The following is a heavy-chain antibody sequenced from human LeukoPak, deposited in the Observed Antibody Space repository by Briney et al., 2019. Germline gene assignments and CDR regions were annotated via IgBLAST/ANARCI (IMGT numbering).Heavy chain of an antibody. D-gene: IGHD6-19*01. J-gene: IGHJ4*02. CDR1: GFTFSSYG. Sequence: GGSLRLSCAASGFTFSSYGMHWVRQAPGKGLEWVAFIRYDGSNKYYADSVKGRFTISRDNSKNTLYLQMNSLRAEDTAVYYCAKDRRPYSSGWYYFDYWGQGTQVTVSS. CDR2: IRYDGSNK. CDR3: AKDRRPYSSGWYYFDY. V-gene: IGHV3-30*02.